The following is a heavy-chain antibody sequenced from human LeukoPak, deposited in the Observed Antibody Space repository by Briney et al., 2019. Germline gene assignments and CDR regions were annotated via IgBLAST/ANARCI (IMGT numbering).Heavy chain of an antibody. CDR1: GFTFSDSG. V-gene: IGHV3-30*04. CDR3: ASSIGRSTWGSHALDF. Sequence: HPGGSLTLSCTGSGFTFSDSGMPWVRQAPGKGLECVPIISNYGRLKYYADSVEGRFTIPRQNSKNTLYLQINSLRVEVTAVYYCASSIGRSTWGSHALDFWGQGTLVSVSS. J-gene: IGHJ4*02. CDR2: ISNYGRLK. D-gene: IGHD3-16*01.